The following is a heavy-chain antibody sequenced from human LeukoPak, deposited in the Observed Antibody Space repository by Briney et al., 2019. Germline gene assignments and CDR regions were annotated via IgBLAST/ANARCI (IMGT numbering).Heavy chain of an antibody. D-gene: IGHD1-26*01. V-gene: IGHV4-61*02. CDR3: AREPVGAPRYFDY. J-gene: IGHJ4*02. CDR2: FYASGNN. CDR1: GGSISSDNFY. Sequence: SETLSLTCTVSGGSISSDNFYWGWIRKPAGKGLGWIGRFYASGNNDYSPSLRGRVTISADTSKNQFSLKLTSVTAADTAIYYCAREPVGAPRYFDYWGQGTLVTVSS.